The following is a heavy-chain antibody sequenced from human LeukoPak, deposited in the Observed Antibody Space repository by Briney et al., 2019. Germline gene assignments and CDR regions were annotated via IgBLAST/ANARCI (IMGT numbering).Heavy chain of an antibody. Sequence: SETLSLPCTVSGASFSRLYWPWIRQPPGKGLEWVGYIYYSGNTNYNPSLKSRVTISVDTSKIQFSLKMNSVTAADSAVYYCVKVLSNYDTLTGHYKGDSFDIWGQGTMITVSS. CDR1: GASFSRLY. CDR3: VKVLSNYDTLTGHYKGDSFDI. V-gene: IGHV4-59*13. D-gene: IGHD3-9*01. CDR2: IYYSGNT. J-gene: IGHJ3*02.